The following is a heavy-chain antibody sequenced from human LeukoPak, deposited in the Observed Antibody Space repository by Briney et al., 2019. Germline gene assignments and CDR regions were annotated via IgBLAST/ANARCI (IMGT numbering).Heavy chain of an antibody. CDR3: ARGGRYSKDYYDSSGYFFDY. D-gene: IGHD3-22*01. CDR2: IYYSGST. J-gene: IGHJ4*02. CDR1: GGSISSGSYY. Sequence: SQTLSLTCTVSGGSISSGSYYWSWIRQPPGKGLEWIGYIYYSGSTNYNPSLKSRVTISVDTSKNQFSLKLSSVTAADTAVYYCARGGRYSKDYYDSSGYFFDYWGQGTLVTVSS. V-gene: IGHV4-61*01.